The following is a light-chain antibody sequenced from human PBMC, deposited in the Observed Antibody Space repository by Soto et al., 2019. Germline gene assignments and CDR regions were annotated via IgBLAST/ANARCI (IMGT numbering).Light chain of an antibody. CDR1: QSVSSSY. V-gene: IGKV3-20*01. CDR3: QQYGSSPTWT. CDR2: GAS. Sequence: EIVLTQSPGTLSLYTGERATLSCRASQSVSSSYLAWYQQKPGQAPRLLIFGASTRATGIPDRFSGSGSGTDFTLTINRLEPEDFAVYYCQQYGSSPTWTFGQGTKVDIK. J-gene: IGKJ1*01.